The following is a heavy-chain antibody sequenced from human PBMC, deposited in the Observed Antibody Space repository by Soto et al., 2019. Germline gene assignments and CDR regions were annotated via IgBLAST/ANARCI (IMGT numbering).Heavy chain of an antibody. D-gene: IGHD2-15*01. CDR3: ARALRGKGDFDP. CDR2: IYYSGST. CDR1: GGSISSGGYY. Sequence: KQSQTLSLTCTVSGGSISSGGYYWSWIRQHPGKGLEWIGYIYYSGSTYYNPSLKSRVTISVDTSKNQFSLKLSSVTAADTAVYYCARALRGKGDFDPWGQGTLVTVSS. J-gene: IGHJ5*02. V-gene: IGHV4-31*03.